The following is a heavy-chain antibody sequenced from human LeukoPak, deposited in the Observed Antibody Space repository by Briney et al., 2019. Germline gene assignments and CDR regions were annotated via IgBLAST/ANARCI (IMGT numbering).Heavy chain of an antibody. D-gene: IGHD2-2*01. CDR3: VRAAMPYIINGRRFDY. J-gene: IGHJ4*02. CDR1: GFTASAYD. Sequence: PGESLRLSCAASGFTASAYDMHWVRQITGGGLEWVSTSGTVGDTFYSDSVKRRFTISRENAKNSVHLQMNSLRVEDSAIYFCVRAAMPYIINGRRFDYWGQGTLVTVSS. V-gene: IGHV3-13*04. CDR2: SGTVGDT.